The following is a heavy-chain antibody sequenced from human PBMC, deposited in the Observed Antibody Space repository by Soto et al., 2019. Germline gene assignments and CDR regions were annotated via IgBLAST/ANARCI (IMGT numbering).Heavy chain of an antibody. J-gene: IGHJ5*02. CDR2: IYYSGST. CDR3: ARAMVVTQNWFDP. D-gene: IGHD2-21*02. V-gene: IGHV4-30-4*01. CDR1: GGSISSYY. Sequence: SETLSLTCTVSGGSISSYYWSWIRQPPGKGLEWIGYIYYSGSTYYNPSLKSRVTISVDTSKNQFSLKMSSVTAADTAVYYCARAMVVTQNWFDPWGQGTLVTVSS.